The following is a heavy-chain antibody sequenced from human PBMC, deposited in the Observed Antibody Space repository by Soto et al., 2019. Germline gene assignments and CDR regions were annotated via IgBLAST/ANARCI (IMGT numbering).Heavy chain of an antibody. D-gene: IGHD3-9*01. J-gene: IGHJ5*02. CDR2: IYHSGNT. CDR3: ARRYFDWSLPPWFDP. CDR1: GGSISSNNW. V-gene: IGHV4-4*02. Sequence: PSETLSLTCAVSGGSISSNNWWSWVRQPPGKGLEWIGEIYHSGNTNYNPSLRSRVTISVDKSKNQFSLKLSSVTAADTAVYYCARRYFDWSLPPWFDPWGQGTLVTVSS.